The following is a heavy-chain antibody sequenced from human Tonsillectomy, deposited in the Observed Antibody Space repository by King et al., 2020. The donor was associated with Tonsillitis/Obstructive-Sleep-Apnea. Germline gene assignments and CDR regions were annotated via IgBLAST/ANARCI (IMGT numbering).Heavy chain of an antibody. Sequence: TLKESGPALVKPTQTLTLTCTFSGFSVTTSGMCVSWIRQPPGQALEWLARIDWDDDKYYSTSLKTRLTISKDTSKNQVILTMTNMDPVDTGTYYCARTLYSNPGAFDLWGQGTMVTVSS. CDR3: ARTLYSNPGAFDL. V-gene: IGHV2-70*11. CDR2: IDWDDDK. CDR1: GFSVTTSGMC. D-gene: IGHD4-11*01. J-gene: IGHJ3*01.